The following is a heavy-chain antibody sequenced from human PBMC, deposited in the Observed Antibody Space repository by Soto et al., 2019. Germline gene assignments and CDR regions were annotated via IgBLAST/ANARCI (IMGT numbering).Heavy chain of an antibody. Sequence: ASVKVSCKASGYTFTSYDINWVRQATGQGLEWMGWMNPNSGNTGYAQKFQGRVTMTRNTSISRAYMELSSMRSEDTAVYYCARAQTSKTRRDCGMVVWGEGTTVIGFS. CDR2: MNPNSGNT. J-gene: IGHJ6*04. CDR3: ARAQTSKTRRDCGMVV. V-gene: IGHV1-8*01. D-gene: IGHD4-4*01. CDR1: GYTFTSYD.